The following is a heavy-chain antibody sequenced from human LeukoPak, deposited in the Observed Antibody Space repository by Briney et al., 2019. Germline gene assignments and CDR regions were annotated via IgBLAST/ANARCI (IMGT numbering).Heavy chain of an antibody. CDR3: TTYYYGSGNYYKLDV. V-gene: IGHV3-15*07. CDR2: IKSKADGGTA. Sequence: NAGGSLRLSCAASGFTFSNAWMNWVRQAPGKGLEWFGRIKSKADGGTADYAVPVKGRFTISRDDSKNTLYLQMNSLKTEDTAVYYCTTYYYGSGNYYKLDVWGQGTTVTVSS. CDR1: GFTFSNAW. D-gene: IGHD3-10*01. J-gene: IGHJ6*02.